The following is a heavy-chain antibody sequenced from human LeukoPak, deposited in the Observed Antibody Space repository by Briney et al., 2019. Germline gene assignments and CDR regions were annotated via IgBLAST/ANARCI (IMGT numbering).Heavy chain of an antibody. CDR1: GGSISSYY. Sequence: SETLSLTCIVSGGSISSYYWSWIRQPPGKGLEWIGYIHYSGSTNYNPSLKSRVTISVDTSKNQFSLKLRSVTAADTAVYYCARVKDYGGNSGDWYFDLWGRGTLVTVSS. CDR2: IHYSGST. D-gene: IGHD4-23*01. CDR3: ARVKDYGGNSGDWYFDL. J-gene: IGHJ2*01. V-gene: IGHV4-59*01.